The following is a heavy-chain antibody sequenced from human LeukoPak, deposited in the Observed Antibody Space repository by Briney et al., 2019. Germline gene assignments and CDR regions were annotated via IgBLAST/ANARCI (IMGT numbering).Heavy chain of an antibody. CDR2: IYYSGST. D-gene: IGHD6-13*01. CDR1: GFTFSSYA. V-gene: IGHV4-39*01. Sequence: PGGSLRLSCAASGFTFSSYAMSWVRQPPGKGLEWIGSIYYSGSTYYNPSLKSRVTISVDTSKNQFSLKLSSVTAADTAVYYCARHAWRIAAAYYTFDPWGQGTLVTVSS. J-gene: IGHJ5*02. CDR3: ARHAWRIAAAYYTFDP.